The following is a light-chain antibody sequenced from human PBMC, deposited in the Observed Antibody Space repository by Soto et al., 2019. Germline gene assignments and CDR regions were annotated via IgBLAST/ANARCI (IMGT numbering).Light chain of an antibody. CDR2: DVS. CDR1: SSDVGVYNY. V-gene: IGLV2-14*03. J-gene: IGLJ1*01. CDR3: SSYTSSNSYG. Sequence: QSVLTQPASVSGSPGQSITISCTGTSSDVGVYNYVSWFQQHPGKAPKLMVYDVSNRPSGVSNRFSGSKSGNTASLTISGLQAEDEAAYYCSSYTSSNSYGFGTGTKVTV.